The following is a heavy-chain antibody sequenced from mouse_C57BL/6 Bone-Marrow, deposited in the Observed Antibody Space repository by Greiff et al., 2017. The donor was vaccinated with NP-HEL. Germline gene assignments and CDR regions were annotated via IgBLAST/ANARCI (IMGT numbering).Heavy chain of an antibody. J-gene: IGHJ1*03. Sequence: DVKLVESGGGLVQSGRSLRLSCATSGFTFIDFYMEWVRQAPGKGLEWIAASRNKANDYTTEYSASVKGRFIVSRDTSQSILYLQMNALRAEDTAIYYCARANYGSSYWYFDVWGTGTTVTVSS. CDR2: SRNKANDYTT. D-gene: IGHD1-1*01. CDR1: GFTFIDFY. CDR3: ARANYGSSYWYFDV. V-gene: IGHV7-1*01.